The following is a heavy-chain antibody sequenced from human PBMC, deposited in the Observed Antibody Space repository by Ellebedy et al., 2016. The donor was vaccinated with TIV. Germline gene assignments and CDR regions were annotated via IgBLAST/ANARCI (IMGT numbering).Heavy chain of an antibody. CDR3: AVGYNWNDLPLLWDGMDV. CDR1: GGTFSSYA. CDR2: IIPIFGTA. J-gene: IGHJ6*02. V-gene: IGHV1-69*13. Sequence: SVKVSXXASGGTFSSYAISWVRQAPGQGLEWMGGIIPIFGTANYAQKFQGRVTITADESTSTAYMELSSLRSEDTAVYYCAVGYNWNDLPLLWDGMDVWGQGTTVTVSS. D-gene: IGHD1-1*01.